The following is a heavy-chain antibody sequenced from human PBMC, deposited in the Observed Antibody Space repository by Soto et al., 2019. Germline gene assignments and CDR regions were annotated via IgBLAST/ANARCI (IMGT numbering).Heavy chain of an antibody. CDR1: GGTFSSYA. Sequence: QVQLVQSGAEVKKPGPSVKVSCKASGGTFSSYAISWVRQAPGQGLEWMGGIIPILGTANYAQKFQGRVTITADESTGTAYMELSSLGSEDTAVYYCARGAREPPQGGFDYWGQGTLVTVSS. D-gene: IGHD1-26*01. J-gene: IGHJ4*02. CDR3: ARGAREPPQGGFDY. V-gene: IGHV1-69*01. CDR2: IIPILGTA.